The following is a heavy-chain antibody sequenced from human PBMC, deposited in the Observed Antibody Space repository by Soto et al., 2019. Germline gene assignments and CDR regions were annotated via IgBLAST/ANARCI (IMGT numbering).Heavy chain of an antibody. D-gene: IGHD2-8*01. CDR1: GYTLSDLS. CDR2: FDVEDGET. CDR3: AAIVSTWSVYDVLNDWLDP. J-gene: IGHJ5*02. V-gene: IGHV1-24*01. Sequence: ASVKVSCKVSGYTLSDLSLHWVRQAPGRGLEWMGGFDVEDGETIYAQKVQGRVTMTEDTSTDTAYLELSSLRSEDTAVYYCAAIVSTWSVYDVLNDWLDPWGQGTMATVSS.